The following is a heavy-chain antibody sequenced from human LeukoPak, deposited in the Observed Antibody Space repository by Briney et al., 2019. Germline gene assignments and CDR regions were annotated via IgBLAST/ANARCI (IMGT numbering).Heavy chain of an antibody. Sequence: GGTLRLSCAASGFTFSSYGMSWVRQAPGKGLEWVSYISSSGSTRYYADSVKGRFTISRDNAKNSVYLQMNSLRAEDTAVYYCARGTFYGGVGYWGQGTLVTVSS. CDR1: GFTFSSYG. V-gene: IGHV3-48*04. J-gene: IGHJ4*02. CDR2: ISSSGSTR. CDR3: ARGTFYGGVGY. D-gene: IGHD4-23*01.